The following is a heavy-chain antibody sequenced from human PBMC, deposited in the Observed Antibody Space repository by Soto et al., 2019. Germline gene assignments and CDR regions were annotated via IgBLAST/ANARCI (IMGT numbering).Heavy chain of an antibody. CDR2: ISYDGSNK. CDR1: GFTFSSYG. D-gene: IGHD6-13*01. J-gene: IGHJ4*02. V-gene: IGHV3-30*18. CDR3: AKARSGPRQLEN. Sequence: GRSLRLSCAASGFTFSSYGMHWVRQAPGKGLEWVAVISYDGSNKYYADPVKAHFTISRYNSKNTLYLQMNSLRAEDTAVYYCAKARSGPRQLENWGQGTLVTVSS.